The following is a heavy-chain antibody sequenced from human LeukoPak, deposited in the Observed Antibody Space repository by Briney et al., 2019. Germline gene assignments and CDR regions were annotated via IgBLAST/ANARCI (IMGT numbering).Heavy chain of an antibody. V-gene: IGHV3-53*01. CDR2: MYYSGTT. CDR3: ARDSKVGDYVHWFDP. D-gene: IGHD4-17*01. CDR1: GFIVSSNF. J-gene: IGHJ5*02. Sequence: GGALRLSCGGSGFIVSSNFMTWVRQSLGKGLEGVSIMYYSGTTHYADSVKVRFTISIDNAKNSLYLQMNRLRAEDTAVYYCARDSKVGDYVHWFDPWGQGTLVTVYS.